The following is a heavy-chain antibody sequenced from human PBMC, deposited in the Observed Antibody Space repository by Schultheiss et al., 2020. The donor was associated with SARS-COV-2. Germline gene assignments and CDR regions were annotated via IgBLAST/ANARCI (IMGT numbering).Heavy chain of an antibody. Sequence: GGSLRLSCAASGFTFSNYRLTWVRQAPGKGLEWLANIKYDGSERFYVDSVKGRFTISRDNAKNSLFLQMNSLRAEDTAVYYCAVAFTRGQWGQGTLVTVSS. CDR2: IKYDGSER. J-gene: IGHJ4*02. D-gene: IGHD2-21*01. V-gene: IGHV3-7*03. CDR3: AVAFTRGQ. CDR1: GFTFSNYR.